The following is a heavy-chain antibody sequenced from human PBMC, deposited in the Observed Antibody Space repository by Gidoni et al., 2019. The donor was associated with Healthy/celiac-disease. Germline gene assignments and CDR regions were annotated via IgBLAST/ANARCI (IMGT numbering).Heavy chain of an antibody. Sequence: QVQLQESGPGLVKPSQTLSLTCTVSGGSISSGGYYWSWIRQHPGKGLEWIGYIYYSGSTYHNPSLKSRVTISVDTSKNQFSLKLSSVTAADTAVYYCAGHYAQFGNWFDPWGQGTLVTVSS. D-gene: IGHD3-16*01. V-gene: IGHV4-31*03. CDR3: AGHYAQFGNWFDP. J-gene: IGHJ5*02. CDR1: GGSISSGGYY. CDR2: IYYSGST.